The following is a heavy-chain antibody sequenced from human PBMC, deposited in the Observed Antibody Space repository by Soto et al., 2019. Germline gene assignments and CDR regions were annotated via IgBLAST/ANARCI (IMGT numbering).Heavy chain of an antibody. CDR2: INAGDGST. D-gene: IGHD6-19*01. V-gene: IGHV1-3*01. J-gene: IGHJ4*02. CDR1: GYTFTAYS. CDR3: ASDHHSSRPYYFDY. Sequence: GASVKVSCKASGYTFTAYSMHWVRQAPGQSLEWMGWINAGDGSTKYSPKFQARVTITRDTSASTVYLELTSLTSEDRAVYFCASDHHSSRPYYFDYWGPGTQVTVSS.